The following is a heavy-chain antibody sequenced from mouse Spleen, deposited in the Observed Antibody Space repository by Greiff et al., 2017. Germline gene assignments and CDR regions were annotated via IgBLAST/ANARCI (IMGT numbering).Heavy chain of an antibody. Sequence: EVKLMESGPGLVKPSQSLSLTCSVTGYSITSGYYWKWIRQFPGNKMEWMGYISYDGSNNYNPSLKNRISITRDTSKNQFFLKLNSVTTEDTATYYCARDGGNYYWYFDVWGAGTTVTVSS. CDR1: GYSITSGYY. D-gene: IGHD2-1*01. J-gene: IGHJ1*01. CDR2: ISYDGSN. V-gene: IGHV3-6*02. CDR3: ARDGGNYYWYFDV.